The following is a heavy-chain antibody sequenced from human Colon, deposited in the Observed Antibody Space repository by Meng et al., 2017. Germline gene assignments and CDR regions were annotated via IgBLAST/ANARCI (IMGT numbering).Heavy chain of an antibody. Sequence: RQGSGPGLVRPSETLSLTCTVSGGSVISNSYYWSWIRQPPGKGLEWIGFIYYSGSTNYNPSLKSRVTISVDTSKNQFSLKVSSVTAADTAVYYCARDSGYDKNWFDPWGQGTLVTVSS. V-gene: IGHV4-61*01. CDR1: GGSVISNSYY. D-gene: IGHD5-12*01. J-gene: IGHJ5*02. CDR2: IYYSGST. CDR3: ARDSGYDKNWFDP.